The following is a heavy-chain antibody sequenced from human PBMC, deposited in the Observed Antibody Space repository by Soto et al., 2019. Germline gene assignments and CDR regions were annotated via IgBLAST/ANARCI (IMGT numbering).Heavy chain of an antibody. CDR3: VKDESINWYSGHFRH. CDR2: SNWNSGSI. V-gene: IGHV3-9*01. Sequence: GGSLRLSCAASGFTFDDYAMHWVRQVPGKGLEWVSGSNWNSGSIGYGDSVKGRFAISRDNAKNSLHLQMKSLSAEDTAFYYCVKDESINWYSGHFRHWGQGILVTVSS. CDR1: GFTFDDYA. D-gene: IGHD6-13*01. J-gene: IGHJ1*01.